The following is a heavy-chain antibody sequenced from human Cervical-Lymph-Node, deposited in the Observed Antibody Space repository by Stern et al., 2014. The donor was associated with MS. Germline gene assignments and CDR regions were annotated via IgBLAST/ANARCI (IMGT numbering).Heavy chain of an antibody. CDR1: GDSFSTYT. CDR3: ARDQGGIAAD. CDR2: IDPMFRTP. D-gene: IGHD6-13*01. V-gene: IGHV1-69*01. J-gene: IGHJ4*02. Sequence: VQLVESGAEVKKPGSSVKVSCKASGDSFSTYTISWVRQAPGQGLEWMGGIDPMFRTPNYAQKFQGRVTITADESTSTAYMKLSGLRSEDTATYSCARDQGGIAADWGQGTRVTVSS.